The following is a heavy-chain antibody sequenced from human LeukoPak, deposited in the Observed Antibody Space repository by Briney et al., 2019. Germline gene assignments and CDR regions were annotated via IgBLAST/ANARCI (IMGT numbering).Heavy chain of an antibody. CDR3: ARGYSSGWYDD. D-gene: IGHD6-19*01. V-gene: IGHV4-61*02. CDR2: IYTSEST. CDR1: GGSLSSSNYY. J-gene: IGHJ5*02. Sequence: SETLSLTCSVSGGSLSSSNYYWRWVRQPAGRGLEWIGRIYTSESTNYNPSLKSRVTISVDTSRNQFSLKLTPVPPAHTPCHSCARGYSSGWYDDWGQGTLVTVSS.